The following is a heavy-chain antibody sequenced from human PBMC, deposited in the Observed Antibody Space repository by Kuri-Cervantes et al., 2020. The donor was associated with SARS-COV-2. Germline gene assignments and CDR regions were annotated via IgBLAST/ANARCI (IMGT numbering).Heavy chain of an antibody. Sequence: SVKVSCKASGVNLSSYAIAWVRQAPGQGLEWMGRIIPIYGTTNYAQKVQGRVTITADESTNTAYMEMSSLRSDDTAVYYCARVKGGRWNYAAYYQYVDVWGTGTTVTVSS. J-gene: IGHJ6*04. D-gene: IGHD1-7*01. CDR2: IIPIYGTT. V-gene: IGHV1-69*13. CDR3: ARVKGGRWNYAAYYQYVDV. CDR1: GVNLSSYA.